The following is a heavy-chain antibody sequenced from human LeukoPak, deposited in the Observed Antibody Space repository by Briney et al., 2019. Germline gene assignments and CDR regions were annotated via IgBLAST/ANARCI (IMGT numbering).Heavy chain of an antibody. V-gene: IGHV3-30*03. CDR3: ATLSDGMIVVRDY. CDR1: GFTFSSYG. Sequence: GGSLRLSCAASGFTFSSYGMHWVRQAPGKGLEWVAVISYDGSNKYYADSVKGRFTISRDNSKNTLYLQMNSLRAEDTAVYYCATLSDGMIVVRDYWGQGTLVTVSS. J-gene: IGHJ4*02. CDR2: ISYDGSNK. D-gene: IGHD3-22*01.